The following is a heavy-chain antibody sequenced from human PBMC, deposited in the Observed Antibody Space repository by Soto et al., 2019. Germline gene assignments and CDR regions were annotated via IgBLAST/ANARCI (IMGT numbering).Heavy chain of an antibody. V-gene: IGHV3-30*18. CDR3: AKDRYWGVLLWFGGAAGAPLDV. CDR1: GFTFSSYG. Sequence: GGSLRLSCAASGFTFSSYGMHWVRQAPGKGLEWVAVISYDGSNKYYADSVKGRFTISRDNSKNTLYLQMNSLRAEDTAVYYCAKDRYWGVLLWFGGAAGAPLDVWGKGTTVTVSS. CDR2: ISYDGSNK. D-gene: IGHD3-10*01. J-gene: IGHJ6*04.